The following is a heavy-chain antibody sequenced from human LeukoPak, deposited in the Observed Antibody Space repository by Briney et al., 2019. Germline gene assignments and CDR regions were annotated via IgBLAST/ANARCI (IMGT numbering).Heavy chain of an antibody. CDR3: ARDGITMIVVGGGRSAFDI. Sequence: SETLSLTCTVSGGSISSSSYYWGWIRQPPGKGLEWIGSIYYSGSTYYNPSLKSRVTISVDTSKNQFSLKLSSVTAADTAVYYCARDGITMIVVGGGRSAFDIWGQGTMVTVSS. D-gene: IGHD3-22*01. CDR1: GGSISSSSYY. V-gene: IGHV4-39*07. J-gene: IGHJ3*02. CDR2: IYYSGST.